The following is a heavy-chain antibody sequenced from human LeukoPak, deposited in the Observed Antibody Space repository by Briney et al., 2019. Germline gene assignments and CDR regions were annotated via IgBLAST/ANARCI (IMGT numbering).Heavy chain of an antibody. CDR2: IYPGDPDT. CDR3: ARPALVGATAFDY. CDR1: GYDFSTYW. D-gene: IGHD1-26*01. J-gene: IGHJ4*02. V-gene: IGHV5-51*01. Sequence: GASVKVSCKGVGYDFSTYWIGWVRQMPGRGLEWMGSIYPGDPDTTYSPSFQGQVTISADTSTGIAFLQWRSLRASDTAMYYCARPALVGATAFDYWGQGTLVTVSS.